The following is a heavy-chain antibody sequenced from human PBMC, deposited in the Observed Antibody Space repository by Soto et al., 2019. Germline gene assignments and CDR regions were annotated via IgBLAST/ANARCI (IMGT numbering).Heavy chain of an antibody. J-gene: IGHJ4*02. V-gene: IGHV4-30-2*01. CDR3: AAPSTGYWPLVS. CDR2: IFHGGKT. Sequence: SLSLACAVCKGCIDSVRYSWSCIRQPPGKGLEWIGYIFHGGKTYYNPSLKSRVTISVDKSKNQFSLKLNSVTAADTAVYYCAAPSTGYWPLVSWGQRMLVTVSS. CDR1: KGCIDSVRYS. D-gene: IGHD3-9*01.